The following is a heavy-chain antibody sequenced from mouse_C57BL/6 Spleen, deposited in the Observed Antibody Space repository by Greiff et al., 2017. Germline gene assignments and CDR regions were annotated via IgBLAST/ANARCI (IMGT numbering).Heavy chain of an antibody. J-gene: IGHJ3*01. CDR1: GFSLTSYG. Sequence: VKLVESGPGLVQPSQSLSNTCTVSGFSLTSYGVHWVRQSPGKGLEWLGVIWSGGSTDYNAAFISRLSISKDNSKSQVFFKMNSLQADDTAIYYCARRDYDYDLWFAYWGQGTLVTVSA. V-gene: IGHV2-2*01. CDR3: ARRDYDYDLWFAY. CDR2: IWSGGST. D-gene: IGHD2-4*01.